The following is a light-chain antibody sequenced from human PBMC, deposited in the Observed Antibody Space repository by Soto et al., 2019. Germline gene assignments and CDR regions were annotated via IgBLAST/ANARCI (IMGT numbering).Light chain of an antibody. CDR3: QQYNSYPWT. V-gene: IGKV1-5*01. CDR2: DAS. Sequence: EIQMTQSPSALSASLVYRFTITCRASQSISSWLAWHQQKPGKAPKLLIYDASSLESGVPSRFSGSGSGTEFTLTITSLQPDDFATYYCQQYNSYPWTFGQGTKVDIK. CDR1: QSISSW. J-gene: IGKJ1*01.